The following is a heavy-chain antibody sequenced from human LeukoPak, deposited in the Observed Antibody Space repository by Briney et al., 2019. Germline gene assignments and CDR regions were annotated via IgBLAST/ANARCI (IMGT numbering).Heavy chain of an antibody. CDR3: AGGEMATIISLDY. D-gene: IGHD5-24*01. V-gene: IGHV3-33*01. J-gene: IGHJ4*02. CDR1: GFTFSSYG. CDR2: IWYDGSNK. Sequence: GGSLRLSCAASGFTFSSYGMHWVRQAPGKGLEWVAVIWYDGSNKYYAGSVKGRFTISRDNSKNTLYLQMNSLRAEDTAVYYCAGGEMATIISLDYWGQGTLVTVSS.